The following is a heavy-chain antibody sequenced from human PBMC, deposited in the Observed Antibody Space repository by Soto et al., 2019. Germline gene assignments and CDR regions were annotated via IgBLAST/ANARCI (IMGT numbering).Heavy chain of an antibody. CDR2: INHSGST. CDR1: GGSFSGYY. V-gene: IGHV4-34*01. CDR3: ATGPSARKWFAP. Sequence: SETLSLTCAVYGGSFSGYYWSWIRQPPGKGLEWIGEINHSGSTNYNPSLKSRVTISVDTSKNQFSLTLSSVTAADTAVYYCATGPSARKWFAPWGQGILVTVSS. J-gene: IGHJ5*02.